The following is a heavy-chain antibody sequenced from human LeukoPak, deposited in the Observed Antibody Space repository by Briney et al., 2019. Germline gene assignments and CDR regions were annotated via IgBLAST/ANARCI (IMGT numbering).Heavy chain of an antibody. J-gene: IGHJ5*02. CDR2: INPSGSST. D-gene: IGHD6-13*01. CDR1: GYTFTSYY. CDR3: ARTSSGQLATITYNWFDP. V-gene: IGHV1-46*01. Sequence: ASVKVSCKASGYTFTSYYMHWVRQAPGQGLEWMGIINPSGSSTSYAQKFQGRVTMTRDTSTSTVYMELSSLRSEDTAVYYCARTSSGQLATITYNWFDPWGQGTLVTVSS.